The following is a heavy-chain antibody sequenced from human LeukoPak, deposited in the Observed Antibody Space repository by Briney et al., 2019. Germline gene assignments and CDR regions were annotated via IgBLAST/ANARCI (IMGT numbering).Heavy chain of an antibody. CDR2: ISSSGSTI. Sequence: GGSLRLSCAASGFTFSSYEMNWVRQAPGKGLEWVSYISSSGSTIYCADSVKGRFTISRDNAKNSLYLQMNSLRAEDAAVYYCARWGCSGGSCYSGYYGMDVWGQGTTVTVSS. CDR1: GFTFSSYE. J-gene: IGHJ6*02. V-gene: IGHV3-48*03. CDR3: ARWGCSGGSCYSGYYGMDV. D-gene: IGHD2-15*01.